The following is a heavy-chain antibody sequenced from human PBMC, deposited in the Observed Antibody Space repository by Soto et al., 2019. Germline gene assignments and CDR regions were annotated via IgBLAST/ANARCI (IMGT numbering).Heavy chain of an antibody. Sequence: GGSLRLSCAASGLPLSSYSMDWVRQAPGKGLEWVSSISSSSSYIYYADSVKGRFTISRDNAKNSLYLQMNILRAEDTAVYYCARDSGFWSGYSGGFDYWGQGTLVTVSS. CDR1: GLPLSSYS. D-gene: IGHD3-3*01. CDR2: ISSSSSYI. J-gene: IGHJ4*02. V-gene: IGHV3-21*01. CDR3: ARDSGFWSGYSGGFDY.